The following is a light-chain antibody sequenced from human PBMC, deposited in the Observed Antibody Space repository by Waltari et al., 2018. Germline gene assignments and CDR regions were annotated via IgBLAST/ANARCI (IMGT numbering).Light chain of an antibody. J-gene: IGKJ2*01. CDR1: RSLSSH. CDR2: GTS. Sequence: EIVMTQSPATLSVSPGERVTLSCRASRSLSSHLAWYQQKPGQAPRLLISGTSTRATGSPARFSGSGSGTEFTLTISSLQSEDFAVYYCQQYNNWPYTFGQGTKLEI. V-gene: IGKV3-15*01. CDR3: QQYNNWPYT.